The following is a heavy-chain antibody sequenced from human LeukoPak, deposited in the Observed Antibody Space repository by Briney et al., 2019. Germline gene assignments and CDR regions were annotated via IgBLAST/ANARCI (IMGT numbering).Heavy chain of an antibody. CDR1: GYSISSGYY. D-gene: IGHD3-22*01. Sequence: PSETLSLTCTVSGYSISSGYYWGWIRQPPGKGLEWIGSIYHSGSTYYNPSLKSRVTISVDTSKNQFSLKLSSVTAADTAVYYCARASSGYPLGYWGQGTLVTVSS. V-gene: IGHV4-38-2*02. CDR2: IYHSGST. J-gene: IGHJ4*02. CDR3: ARASSGYPLGY.